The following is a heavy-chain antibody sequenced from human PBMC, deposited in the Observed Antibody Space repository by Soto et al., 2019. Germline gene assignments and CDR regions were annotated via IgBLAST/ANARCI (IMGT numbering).Heavy chain of an antibody. CDR1: GYTITSYG. J-gene: IGHJ6*02. Sequence: VQATSEAPGYTITSYGITWVRQAPGQDHEWMGWISTYNGNTNYAQNLQGRVTMTTDSSTDTVYMDLRSLTSDDTAVYYCARAVGYGMRFSCYSASLSEYSYDMDVWGQGTTLT. V-gene: IGHV1-18*04. CDR2: ISTYNGNT. D-gene: IGHD2-15*01. CDR3: ARAVGYGMRFSCYSASLSEYSYDMDV.